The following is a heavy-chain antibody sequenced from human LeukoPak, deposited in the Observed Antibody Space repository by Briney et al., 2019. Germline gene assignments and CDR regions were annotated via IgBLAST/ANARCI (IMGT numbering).Heavy chain of an antibody. J-gene: IGHJ1*01. D-gene: IGHD6-13*01. CDR3: ARGLIAEEFFRH. CDR1: GFTFLRHS. CDR2: ISYDGSNK. Sequence: GGSLRLSCAASGFTFLRHSMHWIRQAPGKGLEWVAVISYDGSNKYYAASVKGRFAISRDNSKDTLYLEMHSLRSDDTAVYYCARGLIAEEFFRHWGQGTLVTVSS. V-gene: IGHV3-30*09.